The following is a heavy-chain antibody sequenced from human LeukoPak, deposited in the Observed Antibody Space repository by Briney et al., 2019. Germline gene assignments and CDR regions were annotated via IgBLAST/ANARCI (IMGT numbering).Heavy chain of an antibody. CDR1: GGSVINTNW. V-gene: IGHV4-4*02. J-gene: IGHJ5*02. CDR2: VHLDGRT. D-gene: IGHD6-19*01. CDR3: ARDSSGWLSTGFDP. Sequence: SSGTLSLTCGVSGGSVINTNWWTWVRQPPGKGLEWIGEVHLDGRTNYNPSLESRFTMSVDVSENQVSLKLSSVTAADTAVYYCARDSSGWLSTGFDPWGQGTLVTVSS.